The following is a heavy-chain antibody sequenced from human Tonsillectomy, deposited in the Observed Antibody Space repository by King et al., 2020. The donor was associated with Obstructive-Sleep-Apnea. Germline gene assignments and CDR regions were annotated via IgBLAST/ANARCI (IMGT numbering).Heavy chain of an antibody. CDR1: GFSLSNARMG. J-gene: IGHJ4*02. V-gene: IGHV2-26*01. CDR2: IFSNDEK. D-gene: IGHD3-22*01. Sequence: TLKESGPVLVKPTETLTLTCTVSGFSLSNARMGVSWIRQPPGKALEGLAHIFSNDEKSYSTSLKSRLTISKDTSQSQVFLTMTNMDPVDTATYYCALSAYYYDSSGYYPADWGQGTLVTVSS. CDR3: ALSAYYYDSSGYYPAD.